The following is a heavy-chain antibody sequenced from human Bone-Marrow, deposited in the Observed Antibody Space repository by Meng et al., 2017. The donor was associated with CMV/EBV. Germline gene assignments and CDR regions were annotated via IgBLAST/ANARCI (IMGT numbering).Heavy chain of an antibody. CDR2: IRSKANSYAT. Sequence: GGSLRLSCAASGFTFSGSAMHWVRQASGKGLEWVGRIRSKANSYATAYAASVKGRFTISRDDSKNTAYLQMNSLKTEDTAVYYCTSGTSCSPARYYWYGMDFWGQGTTVTVSS. CDR3: TSGTSCSPARYYWYGMDF. V-gene: IGHV3-73*01. J-gene: IGHJ6*02. D-gene: IGHD2-2*01. CDR1: GFTFSGSA.